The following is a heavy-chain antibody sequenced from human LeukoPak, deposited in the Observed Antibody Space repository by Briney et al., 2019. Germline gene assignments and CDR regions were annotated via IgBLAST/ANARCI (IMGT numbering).Heavy chain of an antibody. Sequence: SETLSLTCTVSGGSISSYYWSWIRQPPRKGLEWVGRIYATGSTNYNPSLKSRVTMSVDTSKNQFSLKLSSVTAADTAVYYCAIGYYDILTGYPAYYYYMYVWGKGTTVTISS. J-gene: IGHJ6*03. CDR2: IYATGST. D-gene: IGHD3-9*01. V-gene: IGHV4-4*07. CDR3: AIGYYDILTGYPAYYYYMYV. CDR1: GGSISSYY.